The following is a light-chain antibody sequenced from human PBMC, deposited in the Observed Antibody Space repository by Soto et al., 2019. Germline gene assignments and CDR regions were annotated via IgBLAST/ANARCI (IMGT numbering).Light chain of an antibody. J-gene: IGKJ2*01. CDR2: FAS. CDR1: QDISSW. CDR3: QQADTFPYT. V-gene: IGKV1-12*01. Sequence: DIQMTQSPSSVSASVGDRVTITCRASQDISSWLAWYQQKPGKAPKLLIYFASSLQSGVPSRFSASESGTDFTLTISSLQPEDSATYYCQQADTFPYTFGQGTKLEIK.